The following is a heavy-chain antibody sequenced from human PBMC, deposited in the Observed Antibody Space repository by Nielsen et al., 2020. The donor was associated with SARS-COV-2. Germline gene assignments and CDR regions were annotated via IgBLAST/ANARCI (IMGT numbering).Heavy chain of an antibody. J-gene: IGHJ4*02. CDR3: ARDYEGATNFDY. V-gene: IGHV1-18*01. CDR2: INAGNGNT. D-gene: IGHD1-26*01. Sequence: WVRQAPGQRLEWMGWINAGNGNTKYSQKLQGRVTMTTDTSTSTAYMELRSLRSDDTAVYYCARDYEGATNFDYWDQGTLVTVSS.